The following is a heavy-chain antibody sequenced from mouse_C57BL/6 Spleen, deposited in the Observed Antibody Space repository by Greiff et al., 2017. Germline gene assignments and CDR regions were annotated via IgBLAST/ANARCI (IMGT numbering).Heavy chain of an antibody. CDR2: IDPSDSYT. Sequence: QVQLQQPGAELVMPGASVKLSCKASGYTFTSYWMHWVKQRPGQGLEWIGEIDPSDSYTNYNQKFKGKSTLTVDKSSSTAYMQLSSLTSEDSAVYYWASAGVGPPWFAYWGQGTLVTVSA. D-gene: IGHD4-1*01. J-gene: IGHJ3*01. V-gene: IGHV1-69*01. CDR3: ASAGVGPPWFAY. CDR1: GYTFTSYW.